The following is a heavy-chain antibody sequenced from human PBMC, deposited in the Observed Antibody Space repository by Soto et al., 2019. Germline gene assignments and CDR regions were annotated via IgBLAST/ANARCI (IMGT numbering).Heavy chain of an antibody. V-gene: IGHV1-69*06. CDR3: ASGPFTMIVVVITYGMDV. J-gene: IGHJ6*02. CDR2: IIPIFGTA. Sequence: GASLKVSCKASGGTFSSYAVSWVRQAPGQGLEWMGGIIPIFGTANYAQKFQGRVTITADKSTSTAYMELSSLRSEDTAVYYCASGPFTMIVVVITYGMDVWGQGTTVTVSS. D-gene: IGHD3-22*01. CDR1: GGTFSSYA.